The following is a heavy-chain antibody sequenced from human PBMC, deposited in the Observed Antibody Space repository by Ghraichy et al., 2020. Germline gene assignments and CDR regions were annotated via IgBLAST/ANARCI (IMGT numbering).Heavy chain of an antibody. CDR1: GFTFSNAW. D-gene: IGHD5-24*01. CDR2: IKSKTDGGTT. Sequence: AGSLRLSCAASGFTFSNAWMSWVRQAPGKGLEWVGRIKSKTDGGTTDYAAPVKGRFTISRDDSKNTLYLQMNSLKTEDTAVYYCTKGWGLGLGEMATIEGDYWGQGTLVTVSS. V-gene: IGHV3-15*01. CDR3: TKGWGLGLGEMATIEGDY. J-gene: IGHJ4*02.